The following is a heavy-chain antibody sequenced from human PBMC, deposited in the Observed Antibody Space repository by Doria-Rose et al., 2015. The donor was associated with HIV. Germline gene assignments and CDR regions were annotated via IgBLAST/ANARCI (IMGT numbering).Heavy chain of an antibody. Sequence: QVQVVQSGAELKKPGASVKVSCQTSTYTFNRYHMHWVRQAPGQGLEWMGIINPSGGYTSYPQNFQGRVTMTRDTPTNTVYMELSSLRSDDTAVYYCVARGLNDFWSGHVDGFDLWGQGTMVTVSS. CDR2: INPSGGYT. CDR3: VARGLNDFWSGHVDGFDL. D-gene: IGHD3-3*01. CDR1: TYTFNRYH. J-gene: IGHJ3*01. V-gene: IGHV1-46*02.